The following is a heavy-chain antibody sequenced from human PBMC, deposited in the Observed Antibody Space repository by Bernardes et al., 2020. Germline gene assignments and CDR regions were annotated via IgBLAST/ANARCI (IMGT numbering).Heavy chain of an antibody. V-gene: IGHV6-1*01. J-gene: IGHJ5*02. D-gene: IGHD3-10*01. CDR3: ASSDVGSGWFLH. CDR1: GDSFSSNSAA. Sequence: SQTLSLTCAISGDSFSSNSAAWNWIRQSPSRVLEWLGRTYYRSKWYNDYAVSVKSRITINPDTSKNQFSLQLNSVTPEDTAVYYCASSDVGSGWFLHWGQGTLGTVSP. CDR2: TYYRSKWYN.